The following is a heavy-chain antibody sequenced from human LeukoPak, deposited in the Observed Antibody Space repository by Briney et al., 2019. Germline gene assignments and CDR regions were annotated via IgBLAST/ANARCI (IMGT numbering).Heavy chain of an antibody. V-gene: IGHV3-23*01. Sequence: GGSLRLSCAASGFTFNSYAMSWVRQAPGKGLEWVSAISGYGDITYYADSVKGRFTISRDNSRNTLYLQMNSLRAEDTAVYYCAKDPKGSPHYYYMDVWGKGTTVTVSS. J-gene: IGHJ6*03. CDR3: AKDPKGSPHYYYMDV. CDR1: GFTFNSYA. CDR2: ISGYGDIT. D-gene: IGHD1-26*01.